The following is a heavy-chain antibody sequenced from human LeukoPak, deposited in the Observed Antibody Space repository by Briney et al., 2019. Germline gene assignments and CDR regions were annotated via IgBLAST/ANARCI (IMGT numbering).Heavy chain of an antibody. V-gene: IGHV3-7*05. CDR1: GFAFSTYW. D-gene: IGHD2-21*01. Sequence: PGGSLRLSCSASGFAFSTYWMNWVRQAPGRGLEWVANIKQDGSEKYYLDSVKGRFTISRDNAKNSLYLQMTSLRADDTAVYYCARDWGGGCRATYWGQGTLVTVSS. CDR2: IKQDGSEK. J-gene: IGHJ4*02. CDR3: ARDWGGGCRATY.